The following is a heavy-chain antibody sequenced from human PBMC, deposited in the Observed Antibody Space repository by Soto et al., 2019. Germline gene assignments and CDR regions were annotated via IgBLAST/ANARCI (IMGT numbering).Heavy chain of an antibody. CDR2: ISGGGGRT. D-gene: IGHD1-26*01. J-gene: IGHJ6*02. V-gene: IGHV3-23*01. CDR1: GFNFSRYA. CDR3: AKDQEGDYYDLYSSYHGMDV. Sequence: GGSLRLSCAASGFNFSRYAMNWVRQAPGKGLEWVSGISGGGGRTYYGDSVKGRYIISRDNSRNTLYLQVDSLRAEDTAIYFCAKDQEGDYYDLYSSYHGMDVWGQGTTVTVSS.